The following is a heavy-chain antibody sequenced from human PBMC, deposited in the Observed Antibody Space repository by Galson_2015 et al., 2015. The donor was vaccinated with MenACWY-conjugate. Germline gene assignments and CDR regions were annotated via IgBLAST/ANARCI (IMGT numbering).Heavy chain of an antibody. D-gene: IGHD3-22*01. J-gene: IGHJ2*01. CDR3: AAKRSSDWYFDL. Sequence: SVKVSCKASGFTFISSAMQWVRQARGQRLEWMGWVAVGSGNTNYAQKFQERVAITRDVSTSTAFMELSSLRSEDTAVYYCAAKRSSDWYFDLWVRCTLVTVSS. CDR1: GFTFISSA. V-gene: IGHV1-58*02. CDR2: VAVGSGNT.